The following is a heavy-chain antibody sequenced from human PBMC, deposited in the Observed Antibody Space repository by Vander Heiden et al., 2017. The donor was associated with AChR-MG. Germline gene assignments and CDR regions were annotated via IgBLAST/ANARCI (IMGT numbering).Heavy chain of an antibody. CDR3: ARDMREGDAFDI. V-gene: IGHV1-3*01. CDR2: INAGNGNT. D-gene: IGHD2-2*01. Sequence: QVQLVQSGAEVKKPGASVKVSCKASGYTFTSYAMHWVRQAPGQRLEWMGWINAGNGNTKYSQKFQGRVTITSDTSASTAYMELSSLRSEDTAVYYCARDMREGDAFDIWGQGTMVTVSS. J-gene: IGHJ3*02. CDR1: GYTFTSYA.